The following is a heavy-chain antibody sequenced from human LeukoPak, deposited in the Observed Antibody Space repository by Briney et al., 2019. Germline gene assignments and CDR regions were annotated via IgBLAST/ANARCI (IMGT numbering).Heavy chain of an antibody. V-gene: IGHV4-61*02. Sequence: SQTLSLTCTVSGGSISSGSYYWSWIRQPAGKGLEWIGRIYTSGSTNYNPSLKSRVTISVDTSKNQFSLKPSSVTAADTAVYYRARAGYRYTVLFDYWGQGTLVTVSS. D-gene: IGHD3-16*02. CDR3: ARAGYRYTVLFDY. CDR2: IYTSGST. J-gene: IGHJ4*02. CDR1: GGSISSGSYY.